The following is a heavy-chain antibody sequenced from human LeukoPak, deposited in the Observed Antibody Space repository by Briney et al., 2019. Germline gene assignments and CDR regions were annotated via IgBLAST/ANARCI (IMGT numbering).Heavy chain of an antibody. CDR1: GFSFSSHW. J-gene: IGHJ3*02. V-gene: IGHV3-7*03. CDR2: IKEDESET. Sequence: PGGSLRLSCAASGFSFSSHWMSWVRQAPGKGLEWVANIKEDESETYYVDSVKGRFTISRDNAKNSLYLQMNSLRAEDTALYYCARRDIVVVPASILGAFDIWGQGTMVTVSS. CDR3: ARRDIVVVPASILGAFDI. D-gene: IGHD2-2*02.